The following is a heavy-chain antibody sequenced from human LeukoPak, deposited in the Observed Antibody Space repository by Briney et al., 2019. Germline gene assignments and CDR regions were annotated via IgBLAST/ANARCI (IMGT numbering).Heavy chain of an antibody. D-gene: IGHD3-22*01. CDR3: ARGEAPIVVVTTLDY. CDR1: GYTFTSYG. V-gene: IGHV1-18*01. J-gene: IGHJ4*02. Sequence: ASVKVSCKASGYTFTSYGISWVRQAPGQGLEWMGWISAYNGNTNYAQKLQGRLTMTTDTSTSTAYMELRSLRSDDTAVYYCARGEAPIVVVTTLDYWGQGTLVTVSS. CDR2: ISAYNGNT.